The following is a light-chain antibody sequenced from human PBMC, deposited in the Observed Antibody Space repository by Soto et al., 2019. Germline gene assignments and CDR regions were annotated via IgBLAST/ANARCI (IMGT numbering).Light chain of an antibody. CDR2: AVS. Sequence: QSVLTQPASVSGSPGQSITISCTGTSSDVGGYNHVSWYQHSPGKAPKLILFAVSDRPSGVSHRFSGSKSGNTASLTISGLQADDEADYYCCSYTSRSTVVFGGGTKLTVL. J-gene: IGLJ2*01. CDR3: CSYTSRSTVV. V-gene: IGLV2-14*01. CDR1: SSDVGGYNH.